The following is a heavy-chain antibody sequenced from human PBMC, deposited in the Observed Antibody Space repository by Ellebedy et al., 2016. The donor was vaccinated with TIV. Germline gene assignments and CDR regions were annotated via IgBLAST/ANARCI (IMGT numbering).Heavy chain of an antibody. J-gene: IGHJ5*02. CDR3: ARDRVVRGVIITFRWFDP. CDR1: GFTFSSYS. Sequence: GGSLRLXXAAPGFTFSSYSMNWVRQAPGKGLEWVSYISSSSSTIYYADSVKGRFTISRDNAKNSLYLQMNSLRDEDTAVYYCARDRVVRGVIITFRWFDPWGQGTLVTVSS. D-gene: IGHD3-10*01. CDR2: ISSSSSTI. V-gene: IGHV3-48*02.